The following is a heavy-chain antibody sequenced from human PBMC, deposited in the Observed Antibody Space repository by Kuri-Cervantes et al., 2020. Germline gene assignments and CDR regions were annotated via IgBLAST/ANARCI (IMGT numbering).Heavy chain of an antibody. CDR1: GFSLTTSGIN. J-gene: IGHJ5*02. Sequence: SGPTLVKPTQTLTLTCTFSGFSLTTSGINVGWIRQPPGKALECLALIYWNDDKHYSPSLKSRLTITKDTSKNQVVLTMTNMDPVDTGTYFCAHSSSWTGWFDPWGQGTLVTVSS. CDR3: AHSSSWTGWFDP. D-gene: IGHD6-13*01. V-gene: IGHV2-5*01. CDR2: IYWNDDK.